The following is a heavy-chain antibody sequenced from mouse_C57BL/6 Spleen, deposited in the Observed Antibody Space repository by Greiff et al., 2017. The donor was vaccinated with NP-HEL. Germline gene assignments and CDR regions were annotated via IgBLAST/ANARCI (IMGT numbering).Heavy chain of an antibody. J-gene: IGHJ4*01. Sequence: EVQLQQSGPELVKPGASVKISCKASGYTFTDYYMNWVKQSHGKSLEWIGDINPNNGGTSYNQKFKGKATLTVDESSGTAYMELRSLTSEDSAVYYCAPITTVVATNYYAMDYWGQGTSVTVSS. CDR2: INPNNGGT. V-gene: IGHV1-26*01. D-gene: IGHD1-1*01. CDR1: GYTFTDYY. CDR3: APITTVVATNYYAMDY.